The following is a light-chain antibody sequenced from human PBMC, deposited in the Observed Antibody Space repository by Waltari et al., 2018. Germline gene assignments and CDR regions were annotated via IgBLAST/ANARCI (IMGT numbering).Light chain of an antibody. V-gene: IGKV1-17*01. CDR3: LQHKSLPFT. J-gene: IGKJ3*01. CDR2: DAI. CDR1: QGISSY. Sequence: DIQMTQSPSSLSASVGDTVTITCRASQGISSYLNWFQQKPGKAPKLLIYDAITLHSEVPSRFGGSGSGTEFTLTISSLQTEDFAGYYCLQHKSLPFTFGPGTKLEI.